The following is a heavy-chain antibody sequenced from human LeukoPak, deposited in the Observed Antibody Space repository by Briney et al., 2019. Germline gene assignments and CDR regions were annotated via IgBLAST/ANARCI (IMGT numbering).Heavy chain of an antibody. J-gene: IGHJ4*02. Sequence: GGSLRLSCAASEFTFSSFGMSWVRQAPGKGLEWVSAITGSGGSTYYADSVKGRFTISRDSSKNTLYLQMNSLRAEDTAVYYCATYYGSGSYPFDYWGQGTLVTVSS. D-gene: IGHD3-10*01. CDR2: ITGSGGST. CDR3: ATYYGSGSYPFDY. CDR1: EFTFSSFG. V-gene: IGHV3-23*01.